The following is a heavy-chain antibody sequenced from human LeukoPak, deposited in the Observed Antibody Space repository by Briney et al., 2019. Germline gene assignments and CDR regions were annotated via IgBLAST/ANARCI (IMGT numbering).Heavy chain of an antibody. CDR2: IIPILGIA. D-gene: IGHD3-10*01. CDR3: ASWFGENDALDI. V-gene: IGHV1-69*04. CDR1: GGTFSSYA. J-gene: IGHJ3*02. Sequence: SVKVSCKASGGTFSSYAISWVRQAPGQGLEWMGRIIPILGIANYAQKFQGRVTITADKSTSTVYMELKRLRSEDTAVYYCASWFGENDALDIWGQGTMVTVSS.